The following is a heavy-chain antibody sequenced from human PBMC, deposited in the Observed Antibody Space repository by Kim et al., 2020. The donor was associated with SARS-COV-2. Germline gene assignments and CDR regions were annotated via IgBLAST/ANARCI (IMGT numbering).Heavy chain of an antibody. CDR3: TKERPYGDRCFDY. CDR2: IVGSGATT. V-gene: IGHV3-23*01. CDR1: GFAFNSYT. J-gene: IGHJ4*02. Sequence: GGSLRLSCAASGFAFNSYTMSWVRQAPGQGLEWVSGIVGSGATTYYADSVKGRFTISRDNSKNTLYLQMNSLRAEDTAVYHCTKERPYGDRCFDYWGQGTLVTVSS. D-gene: IGHD4-17*01.